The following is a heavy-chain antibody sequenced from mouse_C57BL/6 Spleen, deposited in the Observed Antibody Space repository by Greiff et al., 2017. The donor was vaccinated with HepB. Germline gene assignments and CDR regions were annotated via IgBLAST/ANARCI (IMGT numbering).Heavy chain of an antibody. CDR3: ARGVYYYAMDY. CDR1: GYSITSGYD. CDR2: ISYSGST. J-gene: IGHJ4*01. V-gene: IGHV3-1*01. Sequence: EVKVEESGPGMVKPSQSLSLTCTVTGYSITSGYDWHWIRHFPGNKLEWMGYISYSGSTNYNPSLKSRISITHDTSKNHFFLKLNSVTTEDTATYYCARGVYYYAMDYWGQGTSVTVSS.